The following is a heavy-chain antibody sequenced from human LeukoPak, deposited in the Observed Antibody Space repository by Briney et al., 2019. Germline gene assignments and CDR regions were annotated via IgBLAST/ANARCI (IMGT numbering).Heavy chain of an antibody. V-gene: IGHV3-48*03. CDR2: ISSSGSTM. Sequence: GGSLRLSCAAAGFTFSSCEMNWGRQAPGKGLEWVSYISSSGSTMYHADSVKGRFTISRDNAKNSLYLQMNSLRAEDTAVYYCARGRPYYYDSSGYNDYWGQGTLVTVSS. CDR1: GFTFSSCE. J-gene: IGHJ4*02. D-gene: IGHD3-22*01. CDR3: ARGRPYYYDSSGYNDY.